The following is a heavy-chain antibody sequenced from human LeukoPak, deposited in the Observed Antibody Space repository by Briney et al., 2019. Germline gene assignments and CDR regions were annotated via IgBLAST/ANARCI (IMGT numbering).Heavy chain of an antibody. CDR1: GLTFSSYA. CDR3: AKDRDIVVVVNWFDP. D-gene: IGHD2-15*01. CDR2: ISRSGDSP. V-gene: IGHV3-23*01. Sequence: HPGGSLRLSCAASGLTFSSYAMSWVRQAPGKGLKWGSAISRSGDSPSSAGSAKGRFTISRDNSKNTLYLQMNSLRAADTAVYYCAKDRDIVVVVNWFDPWGQGTLVTVSS. J-gene: IGHJ5*02.